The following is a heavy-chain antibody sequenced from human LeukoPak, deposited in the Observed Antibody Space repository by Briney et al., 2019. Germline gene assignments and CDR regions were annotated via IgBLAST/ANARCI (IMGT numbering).Heavy chain of an antibody. J-gene: IGHJ4*02. Sequence: GGSLRLSFAASGFSFSSNWMSWVRQAPGKGLEWVANINQNGCEIYYMNSVKGRFTISRENAKNSLYLQMNSLKAEDTAMYYCSGASHFDYWGQGTLVSVSS. V-gene: IGHV3-7*01. CDR3: SGASHFDY. CDR1: GFSFSSNW. CDR2: INQNGCEI.